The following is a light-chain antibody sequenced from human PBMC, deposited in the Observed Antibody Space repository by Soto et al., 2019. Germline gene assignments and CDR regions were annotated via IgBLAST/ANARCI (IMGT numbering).Light chain of an antibody. CDR2: EDN. Sequence: NFMLTQPHSVSESPGKTVTISCTRSSGSIASNYVHWYQQRPGSSPTTVIYEDNQRPSGVPDRFSGSIDSSSNSASLTISGLKPEDEADYYCQSYDSSSWVFGGGTQLTVL. CDR1: SGSIASNY. CDR3: QSYDSSSWV. V-gene: IGLV6-57*01. J-gene: IGLJ7*01.